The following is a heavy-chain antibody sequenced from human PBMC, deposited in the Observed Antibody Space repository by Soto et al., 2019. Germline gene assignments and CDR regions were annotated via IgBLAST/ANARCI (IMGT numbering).Heavy chain of an antibody. Sequence: SVKVSCKAPGGTFSNYAVSWVRQAPGHGLEWMGGIIPLLYTPSYARKFEDRVTIIADESASTAYMYLAGLRSDDTAVYYCAIGHSYGQFDSWGQGTLVTVSS. CDR1: GGTFSNYA. CDR2: IIPLLYTP. V-gene: IGHV1-69*13. D-gene: IGHD3-16*01. CDR3: AIGHSYGQFDS. J-gene: IGHJ4*02.